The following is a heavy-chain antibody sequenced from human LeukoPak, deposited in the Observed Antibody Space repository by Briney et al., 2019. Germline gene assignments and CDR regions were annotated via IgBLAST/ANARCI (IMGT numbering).Heavy chain of an antibody. CDR3: ARDVVAAPGTWDY. J-gene: IGHJ4*02. CDR2: IYTSGST. Sequence: SETLSPTCTVSGDSISNFYWSWIRQPAGKGLEWIGRIYTSGSTNYNPSLKSRVTMSVDTSKNQFSLKLSSVTAADTAVYYCARDVVAAPGTWDYWGQGTLVTVSS. CDR1: GDSISNFY. D-gene: IGHD6-13*01. V-gene: IGHV4-4*07.